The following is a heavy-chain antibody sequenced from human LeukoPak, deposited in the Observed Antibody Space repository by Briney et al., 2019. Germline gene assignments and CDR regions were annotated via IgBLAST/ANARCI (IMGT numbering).Heavy chain of an antibody. CDR2: INPSGGST. CDR3: AGQTGYCSSTSCYGPYYYYGMDV. Sequence: ASVKVSCKASGYTFTSYYMHWVRQAPGQGLEWMGIINPSGGSTSYAQKFQGRVTMTRDTSTSTVYMELSSLRSEDTAVYYCAGQTGYCSSTSCYGPYYYYGMDVWGQGTTVTVSS. D-gene: IGHD2-2*01. CDR1: GYTFTSYY. J-gene: IGHJ6*02. V-gene: IGHV1-46*01.